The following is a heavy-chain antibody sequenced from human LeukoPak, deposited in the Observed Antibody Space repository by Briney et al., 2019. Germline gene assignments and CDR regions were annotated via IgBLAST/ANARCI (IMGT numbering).Heavy chain of an antibody. CDR2: ISGSGGST. CDR3: ARGGNWFDP. V-gene: IGHV3-23*01. D-gene: IGHD3-16*01. J-gene: IGHJ5*02. CDR1: GFTFSDYA. Sequence: GGSLRLSCAASGFTFSDYAMTWVRQDPGKGLEWISTISGSGGSTYYADSVKGRFTISRDNSKTTLYLQMNSLRAEDTAVYYCARGGNWFDPWGQGTLDTVSS.